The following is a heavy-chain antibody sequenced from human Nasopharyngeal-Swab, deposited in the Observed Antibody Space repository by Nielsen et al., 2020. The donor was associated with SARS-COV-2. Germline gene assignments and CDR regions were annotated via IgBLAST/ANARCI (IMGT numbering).Heavy chain of an antibody. CDR2: LNPNRGGT. J-gene: IGHJ5*02. CDR3: ARDRRDSSGTHNWFDP. V-gene: IGHV1-2*04. CDR1: GGSFTLYY. Sequence: GSAKAPCKASGGSFTLYYMQWARKTPAQGIEWMGWLNPNRGGTNYAQKFQGWLTMTRDTSISTAYMELSRLRSYDTAMYYSARDRRDSSGTHNWFDPWGQGTLVTVSS. D-gene: IGHD6-19*01.